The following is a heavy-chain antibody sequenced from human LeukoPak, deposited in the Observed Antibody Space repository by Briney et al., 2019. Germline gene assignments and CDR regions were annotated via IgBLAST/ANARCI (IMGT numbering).Heavy chain of an antibody. V-gene: IGHV3-23*01. D-gene: IGHD1-1*01. CDR2: ISGSGGST. J-gene: IGHJ3*02. CDR1: GFTFSSYD. CDR3: AKFRTQGYAGDAFDI. Sequence: GGSLRLSCAASGFTFSSYDMYWVRQAPGKGLEWVSAISGSGGSTYYADSVKGRFTISRDNSKNTLYLQMNSLRAEDTAVYYCAKFRTQGYAGDAFDIWGQGTMVTVSS.